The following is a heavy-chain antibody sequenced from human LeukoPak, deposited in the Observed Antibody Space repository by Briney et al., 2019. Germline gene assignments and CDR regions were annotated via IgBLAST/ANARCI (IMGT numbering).Heavy chain of an antibody. V-gene: IGHV4-34*01. CDR3: ARSFHYGDYPLHP. J-gene: IGHJ5*02. D-gene: IGHD4-17*01. CDR2: INHSGST. CDR1: GGSFSGYY. Sequence: SETLSLTCAVYGGSFSGYYWSWIRQPPGRGLEWIGEINHSGSTNYNPSLKSRVTISVDTSKNQFSLKLSSVTAADTAVYYCARSFHYGDYPLHPWGQGTLVTVSS.